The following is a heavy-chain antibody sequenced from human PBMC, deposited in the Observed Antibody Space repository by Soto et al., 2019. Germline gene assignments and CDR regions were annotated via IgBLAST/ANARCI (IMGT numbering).Heavy chain of an antibody. D-gene: IGHD2-8*02. CDR1: GFTFSSFW. CDR2: IKQDGSEK. Sequence: GGSLRLSCADSGFTFSSFWMSWVRQAPGKGLEWVANIKQDGSEKYYVESVKGRFTISRDNATTSLYLQLTSLRAEDTAVYYCAREAWSTGRYYFDNWGQGTLVTVSS. V-gene: IGHV3-7*04. J-gene: IGHJ4*02. CDR3: AREAWSTGRYYFDN.